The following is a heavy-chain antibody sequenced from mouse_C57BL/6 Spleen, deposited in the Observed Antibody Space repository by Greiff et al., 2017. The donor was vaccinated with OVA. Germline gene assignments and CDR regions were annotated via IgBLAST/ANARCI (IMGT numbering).Heavy chain of an antibody. CDR2: IDPSDSET. V-gene: IGHV1-52*01. CDR1: GYTFTSYW. J-gene: IGHJ3*01. Sequence: QVHVKQPGAELVRPGSSVKLSCKASGYTFTSYWMHWVKQRPIQGLEWIGNIDPSDSETHYNQKFKDKATLTVDKSSSTAYMQLSSLTSEDSAVYYCARGGRPFAYWGQGTLVTVSA. CDR3: ARGGRPFAY. D-gene: IGHD1-1*01.